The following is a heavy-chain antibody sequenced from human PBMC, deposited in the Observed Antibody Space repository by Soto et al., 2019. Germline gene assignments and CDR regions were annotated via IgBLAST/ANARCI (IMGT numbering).Heavy chain of an antibody. J-gene: IGHJ4*02. CDR1: GFTFSSSA. Sequence: QVQLVESGGGVVQPGRSLRLSCAASGFTFSSSAMHWVRQAPGKGLEWVAVISYDGSNKYYADSVKGRFTISRDNSKNTLYLQMNSLRAEDTAVYYCARTWWERSDRGPIDYWGQGTLVTVSS. V-gene: IGHV3-30-3*01. CDR2: ISYDGSNK. D-gene: IGHD2-15*01. CDR3: ARTWWERSDRGPIDY.